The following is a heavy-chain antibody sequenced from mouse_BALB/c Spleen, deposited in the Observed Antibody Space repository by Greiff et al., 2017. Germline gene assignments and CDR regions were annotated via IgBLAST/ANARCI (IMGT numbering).Heavy chain of an antibody. CDR1: GYTFTSYY. V-gene: IGHV1S81*02. CDR2: INPSNGGT. J-gene: IGHJ3*01. CDR3: TREDGYYGSAY. D-gene: IGHD2-3*01. Sequence: QVQLQQSGAELVKPGASVKLSCKASGYTFTSYYMYWVKQRPGQGLEWIGEINPSNGGTNFNEKFKSKATLTVDKSSSTAYMQLSSLTSEDSAVYYCTREDGYYGSAYWGQGTLVTVSA.